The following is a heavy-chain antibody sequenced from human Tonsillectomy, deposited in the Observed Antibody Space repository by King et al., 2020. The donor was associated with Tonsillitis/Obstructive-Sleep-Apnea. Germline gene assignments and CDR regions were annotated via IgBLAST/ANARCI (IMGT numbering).Heavy chain of an antibody. D-gene: IGHD2-15*01. CDR1: GFSLSTTGVG. CDR2: IYWDDDK. J-gene: IGHJ3*02. V-gene: IGHV2-5*02. Sequence: TLKESGPALVKPTQTLTLTCTFSGFSLSTTGVGLAWIRQPPGKALEWLGLIYWDDDKRYSPSLKHRLTITRDTSKHQVILTATNLDPGDTGTYYCAHSATCTGGSCAFDTWGQGTLVTVSS. CDR3: AHSATCTGGSCAFDT.